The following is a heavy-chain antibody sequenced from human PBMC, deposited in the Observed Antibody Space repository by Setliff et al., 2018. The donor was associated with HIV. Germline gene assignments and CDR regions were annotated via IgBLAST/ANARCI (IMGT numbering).Heavy chain of an antibody. Sequence: PSETLSLTCTVSGDSINSGDYYWSWIRQPPGKGLEWIGHIYTGGNANYNPSLQSRVTISVDTSKNQLSLNLTSVTAADTAVYYCARVEAKVRGATYAMDVWGQGTTVTAP. CDR2: IYTGGNA. V-gene: IGHV4-61*08. J-gene: IGHJ6*02. CDR3: ARVEAKVRGATYAMDV. D-gene: IGHD3-10*01. CDR1: GDSINSGDYY.